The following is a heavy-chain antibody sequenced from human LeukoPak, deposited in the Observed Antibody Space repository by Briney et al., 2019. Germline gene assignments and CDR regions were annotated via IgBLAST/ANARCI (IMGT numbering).Heavy chain of an antibody. J-gene: IGHJ6*02. CDR3: ARDNPVAATPYYGMDV. V-gene: IGHV1-69*10. D-gene: IGHD2-15*01. Sequence: ASVKVSCKASGGTFSSYAISWVRQAPGQGLEWMGGSIPILGIANYAQKFQGRVTITADKSTSTAYMELSSLRSEDTAVYYCARDNPVAATPYYGMDVWGQGTTVTVSS. CDR1: GGTFSSYA. CDR2: SIPILGIA.